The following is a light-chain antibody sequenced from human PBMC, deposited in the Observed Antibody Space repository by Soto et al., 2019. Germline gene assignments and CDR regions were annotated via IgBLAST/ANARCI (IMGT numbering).Light chain of an antibody. CDR2: DVR. J-gene: IGLJ3*02. CDR1: SSDVGAYNY. V-gene: IGLV2-14*01. Sequence: QSALTQPASVSGSPGQSITISCTGTSSDVGAYNYVSWYQQHPGKAPKLMIYDVRNRPSGVSNRFSGSKSGNTASLIISGLQAEDEADYYCSSYTSSSTLVFGGGTKLTV. CDR3: SSYTSSSTLV.